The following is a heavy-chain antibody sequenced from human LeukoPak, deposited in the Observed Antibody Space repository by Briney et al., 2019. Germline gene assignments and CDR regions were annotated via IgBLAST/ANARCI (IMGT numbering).Heavy chain of an antibody. V-gene: IGHV1-2*02. J-gene: IGHJ5*02. CDR1: GYTFTGYY. CDR3: ERVGYYYDSSGYYYPS. D-gene: IGHD3-22*01. CDR2: INPNSGGT. Sequence: VSVKVSCKASGYTFTGYYMHWVRQTPGQGLEWMGWINPNSGGTNYAQKFQGRVTMTRDTSISTAYMELSRLRSDDTAVYYCERVGYYYDSSGYYYPSWGQGTLVTVSS.